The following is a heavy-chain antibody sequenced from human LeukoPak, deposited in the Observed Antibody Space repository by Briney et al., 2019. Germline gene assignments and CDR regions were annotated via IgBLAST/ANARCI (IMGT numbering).Heavy chain of an antibody. CDR3: ARVRGRLVRRYYYGMDV. CDR2: MNPNSGNT. Sequence: ASVTVSCKASGYTFTSYDINWVRQAPGQGLEWMGWMNPNSGNTGYAQKFQGRVTMTRNTSISTAYMELSSLRSEDTAVYYCARVRGRLVRRYYYGMDVWGQGTTVTVSS. D-gene: IGHD6-6*01. J-gene: IGHJ6*02. CDR1: GYTFTSYD. V-gene: IGHV1-8*01.